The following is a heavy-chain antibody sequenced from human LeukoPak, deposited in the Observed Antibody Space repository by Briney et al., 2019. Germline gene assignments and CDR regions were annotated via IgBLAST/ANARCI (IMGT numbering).Heavy chain of an antibody. Sequence: ASVKVSCKASGYTFTGYYMHWVRQAPGQGPEWMGWINPNSGGTNYAQKFQGRVTMTRDTSISTAYMELSRLRSDDTAVYYCVILAARQSPPFDYWGQGTLVTVSS. D-gene: IGHD6-6*01. CDR2: INPNSGGT. V-gene: IGHV1-2*02. CDR3: VILAARQSPPFDY. CDR1: GYTFTGYY. J-gene: IGHJ4*02.